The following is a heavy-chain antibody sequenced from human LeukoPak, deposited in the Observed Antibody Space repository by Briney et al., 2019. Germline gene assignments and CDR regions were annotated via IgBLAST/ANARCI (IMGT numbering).Heavy chain of an antibody. CDR2: TSSSDAGT. D-gene: IGHD2-8*02. Sequence: PGGSLRLSCAASVFTLSTYAMSWVRQPPGKGLEWVAATSSSDAGTYHADSVRGRFTISRDNSKNTLYLQMNSLRAEDSAIYYCAKGTLEHCTGAICYPFDYWGQGSLVTVSS. V-gene: IGHV3-23*01. J-gene: IGHJ4*02. CDR1: VFTLSTYA. CDR3: AKGTLEHCTGAICYPFDY.